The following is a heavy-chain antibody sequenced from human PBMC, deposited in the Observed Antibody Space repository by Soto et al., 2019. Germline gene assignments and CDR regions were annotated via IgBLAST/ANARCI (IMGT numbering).Heavy chain of an antibody. CDR1: GYTFNNYD. D-gene: IGHD3-10*01. CDR2: MNPNSGNT. J-gene: IGHJ5*01. Sequence: SVKVSCKASGYTFNNYDIHWVRQAPGHGLEWMGWMNPNSGNTGYAQNFRGRVTMTQNTAIGTAYMELSSLRSDDTATYYCTRAYGAETFDFWGQGTRVTVSS. V-gene: IGHV1-8*02. CDR3: TRAYGAETFDF.